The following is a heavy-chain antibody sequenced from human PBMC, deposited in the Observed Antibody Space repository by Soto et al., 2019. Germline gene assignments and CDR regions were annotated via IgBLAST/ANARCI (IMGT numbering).Heavy chain of an antibody. J-gene: IGHJ3*02. CDR2: IYYSGST. CDR3: ARDPLHYAFDI. V-gene: IGHV4-30-4*01. CDR1: GGSISSGVYY. Sequence: QGQLQESGPGLVKPSQTLSLTCTVSGGSISSGVYYWSWTRQPPGKGLEWIGYIYYSGSTYYNPSLKSRVTISVDTSMNQFSLKLSSVTAADTAVYYCARDPLHYAFDIWGQGTMVTVSS.